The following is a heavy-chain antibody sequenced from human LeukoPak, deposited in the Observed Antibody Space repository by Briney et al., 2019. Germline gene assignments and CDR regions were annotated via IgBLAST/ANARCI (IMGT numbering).Heavy chain of an antibody. CDR1: GGSFSDYY. J-gene: IGHJ6*03. CDR3: KGPTGAAYYYMDV. Sequence: PSETLSLTCAVYGGSFSDYYWSWIRQPPGKGLEWIGEINHSGSTNYSSSLKSRVTISVDTSKNQFSLKLSSVTAADTAVYYCKGPTGAAYYYMDVWGKGTTVTVSS. D-gene: IGHD1-1*01. CDR2: INHSGST. V-gene: IGHV4-34*01.